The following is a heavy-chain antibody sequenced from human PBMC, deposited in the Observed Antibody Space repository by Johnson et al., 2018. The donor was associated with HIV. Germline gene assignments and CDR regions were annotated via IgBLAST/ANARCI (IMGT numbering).Heavy chain of an antibody. V-gene: IGHV3-30*03. D-gene: IGHD2-21*01. CDR1: GFTFSDYY. CDR2: ISYDGGNK. CDR3: TTFYCGGDCYAFDI. J-gene: IGHJ3*02. Sequence: QVQLVESGGGLVQPGGSLRLSCAASGFTFSDYYMSWIRQAPGKGLEWVAIISYDGGNKYCADSVKGRFTISRDNSKNTLYLQMNSLKTEDTAVYYCTTFYCGGDCYAFDIWGQGTMVTVSS.